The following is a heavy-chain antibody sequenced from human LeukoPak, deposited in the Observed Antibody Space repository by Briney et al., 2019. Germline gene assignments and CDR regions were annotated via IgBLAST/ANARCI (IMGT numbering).Heavy chain of an antibody. CDR1: GSTFTNYY. V-gene: IGHV1-46*01. D-gene: IGHD3-22*01. Sequence: GASVKVSCTASGSTFTNYYMHRVRQAPGQGLEWVGIINPSGGSTSYAQKFQGRVTMTRDTSTSTVYMELSSLRSEDTDVYYCARDGPSLVVDIPALGYWGQGTLVTVSS. J-gene: IGHJ4*02. CDR3: ARDGPSLVVDIPALGY. CDR2: INPSGGST.